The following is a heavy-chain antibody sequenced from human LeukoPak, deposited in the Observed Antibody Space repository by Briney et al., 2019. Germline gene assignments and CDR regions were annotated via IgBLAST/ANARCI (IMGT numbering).Heavy chain of an antibody. Sequence: GESLRLSCAASGFSFTTYWMSWVRQAPGKGLEWVANIKQDGTEKYYVDSVKGRFTISRDNAKNSLYLQMNSLRVEDTAVYYCAKDLSVGDYYGSGSQTYWGQGTLVTVSS. CDR3: AKDLSVGDYYGSGSQTY. J-gene: IGHJ4*02. V-gene: IGHV3-7*01. CDR2: IKQDGTEK. D-gene: IGHD3-10*01. CDR1: GFSFTTYW.